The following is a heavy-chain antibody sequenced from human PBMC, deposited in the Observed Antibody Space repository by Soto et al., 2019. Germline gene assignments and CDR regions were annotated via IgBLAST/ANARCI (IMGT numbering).Heavy chain of an antibody. CDR3: ARLWVWGSYAIDF. CDR2: IHSGGTT. CDR1: GFTVTSTY. V-gene: IGHV3-66*01. J-gene: IGHJ4*01. D-gene: IGHD3-16*01. Sequence: PGGSLRLSCAVSGFTVTSTYMSWIRQAPGKGLEWISVIHSGGTTYYTDSVKGRFTISRDISKNTVSPQMNSLRVEDTAVYHCARLWVWGSYAIDFWGHGTLVTVSS.